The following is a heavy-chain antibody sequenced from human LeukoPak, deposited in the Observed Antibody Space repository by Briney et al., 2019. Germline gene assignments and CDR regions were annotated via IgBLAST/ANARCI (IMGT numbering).Heavy chain of an antibody. D-gene: IGHD1-1*01. CDR3: ARGGTGTTLGREDAFDI. CDR1: GGSISSYY. J-gene: IGHJ3*02. V-gene: IGHV4-4*07. Sequence: SETLSLTCTASGGSISSYYWSWIRQPAGKGLEWIGRIYTSGSTNYNPSLKSRVTISVDTSKNQFSLKLSSVTAADTAVYYCARGGTGTTLGREDAFDIWGQGTMVTVSS. CDR2: IYTSGST.